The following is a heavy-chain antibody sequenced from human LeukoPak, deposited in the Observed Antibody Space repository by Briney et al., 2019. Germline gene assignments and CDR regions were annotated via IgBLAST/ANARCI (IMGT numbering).Heavy chain of an antibody. D-gene: IGHD3-10*01. CDR2: INTDGSST. J-gene: IGHJ4*02. CDR3: AKDWSAINYYGSGSPPDY. Sequence: GGSLRLSCAASGFTFSNYWMHWVRQAPGKGLVWVSRINTDGSSTSYVDSVKGRFTISRDNAKNTLYLQMNSLRAEDTAVYYCAKDWSAINYYGSGSPPDYWGQGTLVTVSS. CDR1: GFTFSNYW. V-gene: IGHV3-74*01.